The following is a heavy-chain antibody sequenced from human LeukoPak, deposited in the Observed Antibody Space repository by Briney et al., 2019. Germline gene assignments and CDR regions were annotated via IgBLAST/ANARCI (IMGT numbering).Heavy chain of an antibody. CDR1: GGTFSSYA. V-gene: IGHV1-69*05. CDR3: ARTIFGVVIPTENWFDP. J-gene: IGHJ5*02. Sequence: EASVTVSCKASGGTFSSYAISWVRQAPGQGLERMGGIIPIFGTANYAQKFQGRVTITTDESTSTAYMELSSLRSEDTAVYYCARTIFGVVIPTENWFDPWGQGTLVTVSS. D-gene: IGHD3-3*01. CDR2: IIPIFGTA.